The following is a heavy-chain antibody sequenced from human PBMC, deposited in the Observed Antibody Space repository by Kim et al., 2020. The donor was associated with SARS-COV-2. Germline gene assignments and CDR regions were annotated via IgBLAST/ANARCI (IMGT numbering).Heavy chain of an antibody. CDR2: ISWNSGSI. CDR3: AKAPMVQGAAFDY. J-gene: IGHJ4*02. Sequence: GGSLRLSCAASGFTFDDYAMHWVRQAPGKGLEWVSGISWNSGSIGYADSVKGRFTISRDNAKNSLYLQMNSLRAEDTALYYCAKAPMVQGAAFDYWGQGTLVTVSS. V-gene: IGHV3-9*01. CDR1: GFTFDDYA. D-gene: IGHD3-10*01.